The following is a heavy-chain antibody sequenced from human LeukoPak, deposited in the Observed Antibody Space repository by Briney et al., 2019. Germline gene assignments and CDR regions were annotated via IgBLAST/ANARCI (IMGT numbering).Heavy chain of an antibody. CDR2: IYPIDSET. Sequence: GESLKISCKGSGHTFNNYWIAWVRQMPGKGLEWMGIIYPIDSETRYSPSFQGQVTFSADRSINTAYLQWNSLKASDTAMYYCARHGYYGSGSYWSNLTPWGQGTLVTVSS. CDR1: GHTFNNYW. V-gene: IGHV5-51*01. CDR3: ARHGYYGSGSYWSNLTP. J-gene: IGHJ5*02. D-gene: IGHD3-10*01.